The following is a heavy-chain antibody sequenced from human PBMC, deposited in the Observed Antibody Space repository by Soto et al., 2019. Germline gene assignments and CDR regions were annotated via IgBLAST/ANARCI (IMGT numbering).Heavy chain of an antibody. J-gene: IGHJ4*02. CDR3: ARDLSLVYDSSGYNDSPDY. Sequence: GSLRLSCAASGFTFSSYAMHWVRQAPGKGLEWVAVISYDGSNKYYADSVKGRFTISRDNSKNTLYLQMNSLRAEDTAVYYCARDLSLVYDSSGYNDSPDYWGQGTLVTVSS. D-gene: IGHD3-22*01. CDR2: ISYDGSNK. V-gene: IGHV3-30-3*01. CDR1: GFTFSSYA.